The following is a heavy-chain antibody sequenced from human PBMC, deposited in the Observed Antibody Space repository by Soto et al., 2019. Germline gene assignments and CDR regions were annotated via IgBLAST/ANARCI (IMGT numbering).Heavy chain of an antibody. CDR3: ARGACVGGTFYLLAGYFYDYMDV. V-gene: IGHV3-74*01. CDR1: GFTFSNYW. Sequence: EVQLVESGGGLVQPGGSLRLSCVASGFTFSNYWMYWVRQAPGEGLVWVSRINNDGSVSSYADSVKGRFTISRDNVKNTLDLQMESLRGEATGVYYCARGACVGGTFYLLAGYFYDYMDVWGKGTTVTVFS. CDR2: INNDGSVS. D-gene: IGHD2-15*01. J-gene: IGHJ6*03.